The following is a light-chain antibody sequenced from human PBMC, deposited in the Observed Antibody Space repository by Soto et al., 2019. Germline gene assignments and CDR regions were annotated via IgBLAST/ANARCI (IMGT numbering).Light chain of an antibody. Sequence: QSALTQPASLSGSPGQSITISCTGTSGDIGRYNLVSWYQHHPDKAPKLIIFEVNNRPSGVSLRFSGSKSGTTASLTISGLQSADAAHYYCYSYADSNRWVFGGGTKLTVL. CDR3: YSYADSNRWV. V-gene: IGLV2-23*02. CDR1: SGDIGRYNL. J-gene: IGLJ3*02. CDR2: EVN.